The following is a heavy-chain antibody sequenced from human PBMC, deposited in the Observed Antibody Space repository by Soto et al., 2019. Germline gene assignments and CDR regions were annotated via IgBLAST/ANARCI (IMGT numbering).Heavy chain of an antibody. D-gene: IGHD4-17*01. V-gene: IGHV4-59*08. J-gene: IGHJ4*02. CDR3: ASPPTVTEYYFDY. CDR2: IYYSGST. CDR1: GGSISSYY. Sequence: QVQLQESGPGLVKPSETLSLTCTVSGGSISSYYWSWIRQPPGKGLEWIGYIYYSGSTNYNPSLKRRVTISVDTSKTQFSLKLSSVTAADTAVYYCASPPTVTEYYFDYWGQGTLVTVSS.